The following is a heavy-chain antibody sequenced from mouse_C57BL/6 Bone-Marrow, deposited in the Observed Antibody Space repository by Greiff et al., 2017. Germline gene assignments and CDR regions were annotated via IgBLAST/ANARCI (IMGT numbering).Heavy chain of an antibody. CDR1: GFTFSDYG. CDR3: ARCYGSSSAWFAY. D-gene: IGHD1-1*01. J-gene: IGHJ3*01. Sequence: EVHLVESGGGLVKPGGSLKLSCAASGFTFSDYGMHWVRQAPEKGLEWVAYISSGSSTIYYADPVKGRFLISSDNAKHTLFLQMTSLRADDTAMYYCARCYGSSSAWFAYWGRGTLVTVSA. CDR2: ISSGSSTI. V-gene: IGHV5-17*01.